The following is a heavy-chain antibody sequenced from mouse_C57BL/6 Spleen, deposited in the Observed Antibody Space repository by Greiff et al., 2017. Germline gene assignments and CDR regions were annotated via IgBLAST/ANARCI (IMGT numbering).Heavy chain of an antibody. D-gene: IGHD2-5*01. V-gene: IGHV1-26*01. J-gene: IGHJ1*03. CDR3: ARKGHSNSRYFDV. CDR1: GYTFTDYY. Sequence: EVQLQQSGPELVKPGASVKISCKASGYTFTDYYMNWVKQSHGKSLEWIGDINPNNGGTSYNQKFKGKATLTVDKSSSTAYMELRSLTSEDSAVDYCARKGHSNSRYFDVWGTGTTVTFSS. CDR2: INPNNGGT.